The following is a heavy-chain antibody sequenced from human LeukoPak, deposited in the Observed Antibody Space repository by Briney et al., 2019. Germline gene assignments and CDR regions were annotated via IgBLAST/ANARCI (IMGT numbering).Heavy chain of an antibody. CDR3: ARGGQLLPIDY. V-gene: IGHV4-34*01. J-gene: IGHJ4*02. CDR2: INHSGST. D-gene: IGHD2-2*01. CDR1: GGSFSGYY. Sequence: SETLSLTCAVYGGSFSGYYWSWIRQPPGKGLEWIGEINHSGSTNYNPSLKSRVTISVGTSKNQFSLKLSSVTAADTAVYYCARGGQLLPIDYWGQGTLVTVSS.